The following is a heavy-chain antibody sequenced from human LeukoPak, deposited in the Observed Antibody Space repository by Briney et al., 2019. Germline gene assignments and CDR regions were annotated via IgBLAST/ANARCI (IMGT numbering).Heavy chain of an antibody. CDR3: ARALNWDPFDY. CDR2: ISYDGSNK. D-gene: IGHD7-27*01. CDR1: GFTFSSYA. J-gene: IGHJ4*02. V-gene: IGHV3-30-3*01. Sequence: GGSLRLSCAASGFTFSSYAMHWVRQAPGKGLEWVAVISYDGSNKYYADSVKGRFTISRDNSKNMLYLQMNSLRAEDTAVYYCARALNWDPFDYWGQGTLVTVSS.